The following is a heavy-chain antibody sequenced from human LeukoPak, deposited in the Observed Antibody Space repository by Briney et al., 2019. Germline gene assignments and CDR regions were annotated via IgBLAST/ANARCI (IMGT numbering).Heavy chain of an antibody. CDR3: ASNYDSSGYYIYWYFDL. Sequence: GRSLRLSCAASGFTFSSYGMHWVRQAPGKGLEWVAVISYDGSNKYYADSVKGRFTISRDNSKNTLYLQMNSLRAEDTAVYYCASNYDSSGYYIYWYFDLWGRGTLVTVSS. CDR1: GFTFSSYG. J-gene: IGHJ2*01. D-gene: IGHD3-22*01. V-gene: IGHV3-30*03. CDR2: ISYDGSNK.